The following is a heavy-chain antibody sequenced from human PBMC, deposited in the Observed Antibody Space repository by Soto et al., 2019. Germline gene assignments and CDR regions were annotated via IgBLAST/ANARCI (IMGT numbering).Heavy chain of an antibody. D-gene: IGHD2-2*01. Sequence: EVQLLESGGGLVQPGGSLRLSCTASGFAFSSYAMNWVRQAPGKGLEWVSGIVDTGGRTFYADSVKGRFTSSRDNAKNTLYLEMNSLRAEDTAIYYCAPVPAASSYYNTDVWCQGTTVTVSS. CDR1: GFAFSSYA. J-gene: IGHJ6*02. CDR3: APVPAASSYYNTDV. CDR2: IVDTGGRT. V-gene: IGHV3-23*01.